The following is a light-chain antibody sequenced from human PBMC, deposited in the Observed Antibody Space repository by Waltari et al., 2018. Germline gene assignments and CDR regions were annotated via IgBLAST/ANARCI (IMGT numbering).Light chain of an antibody. Sequence: QSALTQPASVSGSPGQSITISCTGTSSDVGGYNFFSWYQQYPGKAPQLLIYEVTYRPSGISNRFSASKSGNTASLTITGLQAEDEANYYCSSYTRSGILVFGGGTKLTVL. V-gene: IGLV2-14*01. J-gene: IGLJ2*01. CDR2: EVT. CDR3: SSYTRSGILV. CDR1: SSDVGGYNF.